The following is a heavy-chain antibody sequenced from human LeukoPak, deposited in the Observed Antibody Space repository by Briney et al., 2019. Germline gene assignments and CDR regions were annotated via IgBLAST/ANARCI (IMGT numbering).Heavy chain of an antibody. CDR1: GGSISSGDYY. V-gene: IGHV4-30-4*08. D-gene: IGHD3-3*01. Sequence: SETLSLTCTVSGGSISSGDYYWSWIRQPPGKGLEWIGYIYYGGSTYYNPSLKSRVTISVDTSKNQFSLKLSSVTAADTAVYYCGANDFWSGYFLDYWGQGTLVTVSS. CDR3: GANDFWSGYFLDY. CDR2: IYYGGST. J-gene: IGHJ4*02.